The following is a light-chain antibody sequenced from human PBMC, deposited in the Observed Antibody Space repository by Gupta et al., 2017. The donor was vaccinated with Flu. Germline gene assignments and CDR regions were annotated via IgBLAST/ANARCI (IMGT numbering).Light chain of an antibody. CDR1: QTINIY. V-gene: IGKV1-39*01. CDR3: QQRVSTPPT. Sequence: DIQMTQSPSSLSASVGDRVTITCRASQTINIYLNWYRQKPGKVPELLIYTASSLHGRVPSRFSGTGYGTHFTLTVSELQPEDSATYYCQQRVSTPPTFGQGTKVEIK. J-gene: IGKJ2*01. CDR2: TAS.